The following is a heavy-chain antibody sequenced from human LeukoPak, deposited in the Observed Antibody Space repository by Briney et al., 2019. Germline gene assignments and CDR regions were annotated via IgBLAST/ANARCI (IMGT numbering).Heavy chain of an antibody. CDR2: INEGGRKK. D-gene: IGHD6-19*01. CDR3: VRDSGWYRVEY. J-gene: IGHJ4*02. Sequence: GGSLRLSCAASGFTYSSYWMSWVRQAPGKGLEWVANINEGGRKKYYVDSVKGRFTISRDNPKNSLYLQMNSLRAEDTAVYYCVRDSGWYRVEYWGQGTLVTVSS. CDR1: GFTYSSYW. V-gene: IGHV3-7*01.